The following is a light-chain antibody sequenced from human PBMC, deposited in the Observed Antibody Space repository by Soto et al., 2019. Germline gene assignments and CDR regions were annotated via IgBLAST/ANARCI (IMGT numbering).Light chain of an antibody. CDR1: SSDVGGYNF. CDR3: YSYRGYYTRV. CDR2: EVS. Sequence: QSVLTQPASVSGSPGQSITISCTGTSSDVGGYNFVSWYQQHPGRAPKLLIYEVSRRPSGVSNRFSGSRSGDTASLTISGLQAEDEAAYYCYSYRGYYTRVFGTGTKVNGL. V-gene: IGLV2-14*01. J-gene: IGLJ1*01.